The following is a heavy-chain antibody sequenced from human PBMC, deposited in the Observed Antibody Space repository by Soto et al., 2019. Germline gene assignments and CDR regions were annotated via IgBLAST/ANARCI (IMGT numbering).Heavy chain of an antibody. V-gene: IGHV1-2*02. Sequence: QVQLVQSGAEVKKPGASVKVSCKASGYTFTGYYMHWVRQAPGQGLEWMGWINPNSGGTNCAQKFQGRVTMTRDTSISTAYMELSRLRSDDTAVYYCARGGGLLWFGELSGWFDPWGQGTLVTVSS. CDR3: ARGGGLLWFGELSGWFDP. CDR2: INPNSGGT. CDR1: GYTFTGYY. J-gene: IGHJ5*02. D-gene: IGHD3-10*01.